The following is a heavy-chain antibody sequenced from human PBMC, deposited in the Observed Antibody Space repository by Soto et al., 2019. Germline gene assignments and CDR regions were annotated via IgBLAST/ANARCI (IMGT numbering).Heavy chain of an antibody. D-gene: IGHD6-19*01. CDR2: IWYDGSNK. CDR3: ARDHSSGWNLDY. V-gene: IGHV3-33*01. CDR1: GFTFSSYG. J-gene: IGHJ4*02. Sequence: QVQLVESGGGVVQPGRSLRLSCAASGFTFSSYGMHWVRQAPGKGLEWVAVIWYDGSNKYYADSVKGRFTISRDNSKNTLYLQMNSLRAEDTAVYYCARDHSSGWNLDYWGQGTLVTVSS.